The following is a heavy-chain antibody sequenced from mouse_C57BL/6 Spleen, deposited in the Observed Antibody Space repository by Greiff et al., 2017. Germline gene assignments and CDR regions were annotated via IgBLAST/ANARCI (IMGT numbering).Heavy chain of an antibody. CDR3: ARRLGSYFDY. D-gene: IGHD3-3*01. J-gene: IGHJ2*01. CDR2: IYPSDSET. CDR1: GYTFTSYW. V-gene: IGHV1-61*01. Sequence: VQLQQPGAELVRPGSSVKLSCKASGYTFTSYWMDWVKQRPGQGLEWIGNIYPSDSETHYNQKFKDKATLTVDKSSSTAYMQLSSLTSEDSAVYYCARRLGSYFDYWGQGTTLTVSS.